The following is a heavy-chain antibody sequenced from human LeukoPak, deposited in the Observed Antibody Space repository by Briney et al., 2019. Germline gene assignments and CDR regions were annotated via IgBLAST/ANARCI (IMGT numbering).Heavy chain of an antibody. V-gene: IGHV1-2*02. CDR2: INPYNGGT. CDR1: GYTFTYYY. D-gene: IGHD3-22*01. Sequence: ASVKVSCKASGYTFTYYYIHWVRQAPGQGLEWMGWINPYNGGTNYAQKFLGRVTMSRDMSLTTAYMEVRSLRSDDTAVYYCTRLGDYYNSTTYYADWGQGTLITVSS. J-gene: IGHJ4*02. CDR3: TRLGDYYNSTTYYAD.